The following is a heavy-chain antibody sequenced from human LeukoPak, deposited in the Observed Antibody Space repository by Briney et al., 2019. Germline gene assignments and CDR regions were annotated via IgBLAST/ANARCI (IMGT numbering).Heavy chain of an antibody. CDR1: GGPFSGYY. CDR2: INHSGST. V-gene: IGHV4-34*01. D-gene: IGHD3-10*01. J-gene: IGHJ4*02. Sequence: SETLSLTCAVYGGPFSGYYWSWVRQPPGKGLEWIGEINHSGSTNYNPSLKSRVTISVDTSKNQFSLKLSSVTAADTAVYYCARGRGSTIVRGVLDYWGQGTLVTVSS. CDR3: ARGRGSTIVRGVLDY.